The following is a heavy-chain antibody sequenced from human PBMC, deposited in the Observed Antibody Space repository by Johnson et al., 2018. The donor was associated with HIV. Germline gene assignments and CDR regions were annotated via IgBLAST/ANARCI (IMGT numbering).Heavy chain of an antibody. V-gene: IGHV3-43D*03. CDR3: AKDRRSFYGGKAADVFDI. J-gene: IGHJ3*02. CDR1: GFTFDDYA. D-gene: IGHD4-23*01. Sequence: VQLVESGGVVVQPGGSLRLSCAASGFTFDDYAMHWVRQPPGKGLEWVSLISWDGGSTYYGDSVKGRFTISRDNSKNTLYLQMNSLRGEDTAVYYCAKDRRSFYGGKAADVFDIWGQGTMVTVSS. CDR2: ISWDGGST.